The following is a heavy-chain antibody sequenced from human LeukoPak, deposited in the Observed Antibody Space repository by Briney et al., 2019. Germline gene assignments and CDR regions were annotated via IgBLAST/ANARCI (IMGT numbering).Heavy chain of an antibody. J-gene: IGHJ4*02. Sequence: ASVKVSCKASGYTFTSYDINWVRQATGQGLEWMGWMNPNSGNTGYAQKFLGRVTITRNTSISTAYTELSSLRSEDTAVYYCARTYDFWSGYYPFDYWGQGTLVTVSS. CDR2: MNPNSGNT. CDR3: ARTYDFWSGYYPFDY. V-gene: IGHV1-8*03. CDR1: GYTFTSYD. D-gene: IGHD3-3*01.